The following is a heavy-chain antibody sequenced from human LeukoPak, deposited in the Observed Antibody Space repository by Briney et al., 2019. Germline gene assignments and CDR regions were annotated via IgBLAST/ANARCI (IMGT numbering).Heavy chain of an antibody. CDR3: ARGTLPDYYGSGGTGNPAAFDS. D-gene: IGHD3-10*01. Sequence: SETLSLTCAVYGGSFSGYYWSWIRQPPGKGLEWIGEINHSGSTNYNPSLKSRVTISVDTSKNQFSLKLSSVTAADTAVYYCARGTLPDYYGSGGTGNPAAFDSRGQGALVTVSS. CDR2: INHSGST. CDR1: GGSFSGYY. V-gene: IGHV4-34*01. J-gene: IGHJ4*02.